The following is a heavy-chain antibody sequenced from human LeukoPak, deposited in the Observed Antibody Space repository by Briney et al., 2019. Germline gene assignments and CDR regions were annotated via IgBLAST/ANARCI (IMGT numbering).Heavy chain of an antibody. CDR3: ARCPGSGTSSYYYYYMDV. V-gene: IGHV3-30*01. Sequence: QAGGSLRLSCAASGFTFSSYAMHWVRQAPGKGLEWVAIISYDGSNKYYADSVKGRFTISRVNSKNALFLQMNSLRAEDTAVYYCARCPGSGTSSYYYYYMDVWGKGTTVTVSS. J-gene: IGHJ6*03. CDR1: GFTFSSYA. D-gene: IGHD3-10*01. CDR2: ISYDGSNK.